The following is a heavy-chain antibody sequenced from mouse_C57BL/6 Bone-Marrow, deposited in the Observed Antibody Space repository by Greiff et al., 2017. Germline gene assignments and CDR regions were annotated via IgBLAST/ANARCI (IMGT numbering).Heavy chain of an antibody. CDR3: SRQVTTVLATKYFDV. D-gene: IGHD1-1*01. CDR2: ISGGGGNT. Sequence: EVQLQESGGGLVKPGGSLKLSCAASGFTFSSYTVSWVRQTPEKRLQWVAAISGGGGNTYYPDSVKGRFTISRDNDKNILYLQMSSLRSEDTALYYCSRQVTTVLATKYFDVWGTGTTVTVSS. V-gene: IGHV5-9*01. CDR1: GFTFSSYT. J-gene: IGHJ1*03.